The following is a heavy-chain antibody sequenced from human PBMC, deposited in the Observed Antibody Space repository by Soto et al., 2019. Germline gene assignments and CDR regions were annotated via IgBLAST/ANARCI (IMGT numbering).Heavy chain of an antibody. CDR2: IYYSGTT. D-gene: IGHD1-26*01. CDR1: GGSISSYY. J-gene: IGHJ5*02. CDR3: ARYSGRYSYNWFDP. V-gene: IGHV4-59*01. Sequence: AETLSLTLTVSGGSISSYYWSWIRQPPGKGLEWIRYIYYSGTTNYNPSLKSRVTISVDTSKNQFSLKLSSVTAADTAVYYCARYSGRYSYNWFDPWGQGTLVTVSS.